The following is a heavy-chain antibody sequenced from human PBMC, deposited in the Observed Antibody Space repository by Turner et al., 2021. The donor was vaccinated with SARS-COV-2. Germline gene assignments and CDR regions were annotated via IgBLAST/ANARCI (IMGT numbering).Heavy chain of an antibody. CDR2: SYYRGST. J-gene: IGHJ5*02. CDR3: ASETRYYSGRGWFDP. D-gene: IGHD3-10*02. V-gene: IGHV4-39*01. CDR1: GGSISSSSYY. Sequence: QLQLQESGPGLVRPSETLSLTCPVPGGSISSSSYYWGWIRQPPGKGLEWIGSSYYRGSTYYNPSLKSRVTISVDTSKNQFSLKLSSVTAADTAVYYCASETRYYSGRGWFDPWGQGTLVTVSS.